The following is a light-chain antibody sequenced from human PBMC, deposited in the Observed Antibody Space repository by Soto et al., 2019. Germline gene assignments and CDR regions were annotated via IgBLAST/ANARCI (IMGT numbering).Light chain of an antibody. V-gene: IGKV1-39*01. Sequence: DIQMTQSPSSLSASVGDRVTITCRASQSISNYLNWYQQKPGKAPKLLSYAASSMQSGVPSRFSGSRSETDLTLAISSLQPHDSATYYRQQSFSPRWTFGQGTKV. CDR3: QQSFSPRWT. CDR2: AAS. CDR1: QSISNY. J-gene: IGKJ1*01.